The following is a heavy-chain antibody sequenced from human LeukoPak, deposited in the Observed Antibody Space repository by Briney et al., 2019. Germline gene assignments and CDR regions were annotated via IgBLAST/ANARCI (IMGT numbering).Heavy chain of an antibody. V-gene: IGHV3-74*01. CDR1: GFTFSSYG. CDR2: INGDGSTT. Sequence: GSLRLSCAASGFTFSSYGMHWVRQAPGKGLVWVSRINGDGSTTGYADSVKGRFTISRDNTKNTLYLHMNSLRAEDTAVYYCASSSISAAPFDPWGQGTLVTVSS. D-gene: IGHD6-13*01. CDR3: ASSSISAAPFDP. J-gene: IGHJ5*02.